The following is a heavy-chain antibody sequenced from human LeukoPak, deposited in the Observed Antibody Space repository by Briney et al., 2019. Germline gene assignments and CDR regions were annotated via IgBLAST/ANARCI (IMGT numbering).Heavy chain of an antibody. J-gene: IGHJ4*02. CDR2: IHHSGTA. CDR1: GASISTINW. Sequence: SETLSLTCAVSGASISTINWWTWVRQPPGKGLEWIGDIHHSGTANYNPSLKSRVTISLEKSTNQFSLKLSSMTAADTALYFCARVSNSWYSLDHWGQGAPVTVTS. V-gene: IGHV4-4*02. CDR3: ARVSNSWYSLDH. D-gene: IGHD6-13*01.